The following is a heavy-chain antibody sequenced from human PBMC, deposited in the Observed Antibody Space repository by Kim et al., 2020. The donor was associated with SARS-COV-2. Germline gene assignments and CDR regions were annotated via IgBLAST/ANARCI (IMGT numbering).Heavy chain of an antibody. V-gene: IGHV4-59*08. CDR2: IYYSGST. D-gene: IGHD5-18*01. J-gene: IGHJ5*02. CDR1: GGSISSYY. CDR3: ARKLTIRGYSYGSGWFDP. Sequence: SETLSLTCTVSGGSISSYYWSWIRQPPGKGLEWIGYIYYSGSTNYNPSLKSRVTISVDTSKNQFSLKLSSVTAADTAVYYCARKLTIRGYSYGSGWFDPWGQGTLVTVSS.